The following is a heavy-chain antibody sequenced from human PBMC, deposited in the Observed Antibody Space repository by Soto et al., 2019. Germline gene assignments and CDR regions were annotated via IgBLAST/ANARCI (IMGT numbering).Heavy chain of an antibody. CDR3: AREPYSSSWYGHREGYFDY. Sequence: VGSLRLSCAASGFTFSSYWMHWVRQAPGKGLVWVSRINSDGSSTSYADSVKGRFTISRDNAKNTLYLQMNSLRAEDTAVYYCAREPYSSSWYGHREGYFDYWGQGTLVTVSS. V-gene: IGHV3-74*01. CDR2: INSDGSST. CDR1: GFTFSSYW. J-gene: IGHJ4*02. D-gene: IGHD6-13*01.